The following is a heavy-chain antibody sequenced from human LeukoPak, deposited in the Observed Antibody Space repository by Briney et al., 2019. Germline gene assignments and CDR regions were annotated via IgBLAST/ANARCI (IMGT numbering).Heavy chain of an antibody. D-gene: IGHD2/OR15-2a*01. CDR1: GFTFSSYE. CDR2: ITGSSSTI. V-gene: IGHV3-48*03. J-gene: IGHJ4*02. Sequence: GGSLRLSCAASGFTFSSYEMNWVRQAPGKGLEWISYITGSSSTIYYADSVKGRLTISRDNAKNSLYLQMNSLRADDTAVYYCARERTTIVSGTTIGAYWGQGTLVTVSS. CDR3: ARERTTIVSGTTIGAY.